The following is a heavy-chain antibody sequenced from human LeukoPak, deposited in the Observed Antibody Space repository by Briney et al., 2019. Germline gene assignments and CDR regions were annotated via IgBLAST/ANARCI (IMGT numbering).Heavy chain of an antibody. J-gene: IGHJ4*02. Sequence: PGGSLRLSCAASGLTFSSYPMNWVRQAPGEGLEWVSSISYTSTHINYADSVKGRFTISRDNAKNSLYLQMSSLRAEDTAVYYCASSPPRGYSGHDDWPAYNFDYWGQGTLVTVSS. V-gene: IGHV3-21*01. D-gene: IGHD5-12*01. CDR2: ISYTSTHI. CDR1: GLTFSSYP. CDR3: ASSPPRGYSGHDDWPAYNFDY.